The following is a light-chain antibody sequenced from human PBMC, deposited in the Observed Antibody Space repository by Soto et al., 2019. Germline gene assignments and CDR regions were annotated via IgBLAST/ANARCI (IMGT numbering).Light chain of an antibody. CDR1: SSVVGGYNY. CDR3: CSYAGSSSYV. V-gene: IGLV2-11*01. Sequence: QSALTQPRSVSGSPGQLVAIFCTGTSSVVGGYNYVSWYQQHPGKAPKLMIYDVSKRPSGVPDRFSGSKSGNTASLTISGLQAEDEADYYCCSYAGSSSYVFGTGTKVTVL. CDR2: DVS. J-gene: IGLJ1*01.